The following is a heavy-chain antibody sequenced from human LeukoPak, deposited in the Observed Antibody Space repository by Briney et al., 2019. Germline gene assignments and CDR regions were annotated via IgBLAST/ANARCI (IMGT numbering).Heavy chain of an antibody. CDR3: AKSTMVQGAPYYFDY. D-gene: IGHD3-10*01. V-gene: IGHV3-23*01. CDR2: ISGSGGST. J-gene: IGHJ4*02. CDR1: GFTFSSYA. Sequence: GGSLRLSCAASGFTFSSYAMSWVRQAPGKGLEWVSAISGSGGSTYYADSVKGRFTISRDNSKNTLYLQMNSLRAEDTAVYHCAKSTMVQGAPYYFDYWGQGTLVTVSS.